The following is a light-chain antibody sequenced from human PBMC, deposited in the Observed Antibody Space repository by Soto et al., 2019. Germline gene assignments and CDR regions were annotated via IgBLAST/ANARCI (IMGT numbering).Light chain of an antibody. CDR3: QHYDSPPPGT. J-gene: IGKJ2*02. CDR2: GAS. CDR1: QTISSSY. V-gene: IGKV3-20*01. Sequence: EIVLTQSPGTLSLSPGESATLSCRASQTISSSYLAWYQHQPGQAPRLLIYGASSRATGIPDRFSGSGSGTDSTLTISRLEPEDFAVYFCQHYDSPPPGTFGQGTKLEIK.